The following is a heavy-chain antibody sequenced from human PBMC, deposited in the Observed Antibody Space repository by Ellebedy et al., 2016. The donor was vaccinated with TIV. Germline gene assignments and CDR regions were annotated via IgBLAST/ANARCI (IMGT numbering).Heavy chain of an antibody. CDR2: ISGSGGST. Sequence: GESLKISXAASGFTFSSYAMSWVRQAPGKGLEWVSAISGSGGSTYYADSVKGRFTISRDNSKNTLYLQMNSLRAEDTAVYYCARVALVWFGELYWGQGTLVTVSS. J-gene: IGHJ4*02. V-gene: IGHV3-23*01. CDR3: ARVALVWFGELY. CDR1: GFTFSSYA. D-gene: IGHD3-10*01.